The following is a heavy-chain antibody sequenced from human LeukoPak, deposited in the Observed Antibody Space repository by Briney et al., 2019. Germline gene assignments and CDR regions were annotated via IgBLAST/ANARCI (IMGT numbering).Heavy chain of an antibody. D-gene: IGHD1-14*01. CDR3: ANRFDAFDI. J-gene: IGHJ3*02. V-gene: IGHV3-21*05. Sequence: PGGSLRLSCAASGFTFSSYSMNWVRQAPGKGLEWVSYISISSSYIYYADSVKGRFTISRDNAKNSLYLQMNSLRAEDTAVYYCANRFDAFDIWGQGRMVTVSS. CDR1: GFTFSSYS. CDR2: ISISSSYI.